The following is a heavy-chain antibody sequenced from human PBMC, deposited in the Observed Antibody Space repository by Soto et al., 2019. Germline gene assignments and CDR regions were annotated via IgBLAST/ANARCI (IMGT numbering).Heavy chain of an antibody. CDR2: ISGSGGST. V-gene: IGHV3-23*01. Sequence: PGGSLRLSCAASGFTFSSYAMSWVRQAPGKGLEWVSAISGSGGSTYYADSVKGRFTISRDNSKNTLYLQMNSLRAEDTAVYYCATATVTYHYYNWFDPWGQGTLVTVSS. D-gene: IGHD4-17*01. CDR3: ATATVTYHYYNWFDP. CDR1: GFTFSSYA. J-gene: IGHJ5*02.